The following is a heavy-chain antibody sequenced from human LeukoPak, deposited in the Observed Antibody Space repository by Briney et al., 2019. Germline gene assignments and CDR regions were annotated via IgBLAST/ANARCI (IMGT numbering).Heavy chain of an antibody. J-gene: IGHJ4*01. CDR1: GFTFSSYE. D-gene: IGHD3-10*01. CDR2: ISSSGTTV. CDR3: ATEGSPPY. Sequence: GGSLRLSCAASGFTFSSYEMNWVRQAPGKGVEWVSHISSSGTTVYYADSVKGRFTISRDNAKNSLYLQMNSLSAEDTAIYYCATEGSPPYWGQGTLVTVSS. V-gene: IGHV3-48*03.